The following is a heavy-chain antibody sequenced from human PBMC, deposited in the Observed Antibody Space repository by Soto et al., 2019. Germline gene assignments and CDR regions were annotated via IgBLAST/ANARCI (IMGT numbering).Heavy chain of an antibody. V-gene: IGHV3-30*18. D-gene: IGHD5-18*01. J-gene: IGHJ6*02. CDR2: ISYDGSKK. Sequence: PGGSLRLSCAASGFTFSSYGMHWVRQAPGKGLEWVAVISYDGSKKYYADSVKGRFTISRDNSKNTLYLQMNSLRAEDTAVYYCAKDIIGYSYGYYYYGMDVWGQGTTVTVSS. CDR1: GFTFSSYG. CDR3: AKDIIGYSYGYYYYGMDV.